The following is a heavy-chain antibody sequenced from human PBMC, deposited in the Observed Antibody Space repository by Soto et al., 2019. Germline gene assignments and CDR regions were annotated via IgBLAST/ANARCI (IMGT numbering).Heavy chain of an antibody. V-gene: IGHV4-28*03. D-gene: IGHD3-22*01. Sequence: SETLSLTCAVSGYSISSSNWWGWIRQPPGKGLEWIGYIYHSGSTYYNPSLKSRVTISVDRSKNQFSLKLSSVTAADTAVYYCARGVWYYDSSGQDFFYYWGQGTLVTVSS. CDR2: IYHSGST. CDR1: GYSISSSNW. J-gene: IGHJ4*02. CDR3: ARGVWYYDSSGQDFFYY.